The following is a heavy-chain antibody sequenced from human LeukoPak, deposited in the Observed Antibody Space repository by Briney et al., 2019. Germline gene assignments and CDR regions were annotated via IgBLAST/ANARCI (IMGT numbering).Heavy chain of an antibody. CDR3: ARGAPVGATTLGFDY. J-gene: IGHJ4*02. V-gene: IGHV4-59*01. D-gene: IGHD1-26*01. CDR2: IYYSGST. CDR1: GGSISSYY. Sequence: SETLSLTCTVSGGSISSYYWSWIRQPPGKGLEWVGYIYYSGSTNYNPSLKSRVTISVDTSKNQFSLKLSSVTAADTAVYYCARGAPVGATTLGFDYWGQGTLVTVSS.